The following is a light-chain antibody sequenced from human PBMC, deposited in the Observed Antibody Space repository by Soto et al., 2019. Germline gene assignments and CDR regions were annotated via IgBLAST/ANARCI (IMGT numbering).Light chain of an antibody. CDR3: QQYYAYPRT. J-gene: IGKJ1*01. V-gene: IGKV1-8*01. CDR2: AAS. Sequence: AIRMTQYPSSFSASTGDRVTITCRASQGISSYLAWYQQKPGKAPKLLIYAASTLQSGVPSRFSGSGSGTDFTLTISRPQSEDFATYYCQQYYAYPRTFGQGTKV. CDR1: QGISSY.